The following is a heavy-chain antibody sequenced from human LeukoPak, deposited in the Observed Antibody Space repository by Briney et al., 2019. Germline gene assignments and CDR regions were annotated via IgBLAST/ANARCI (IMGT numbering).Heavy chain of an antibody. Sequence: GGSLRLSCAASGFTFSSYSMNWVRQAPGKGLEWVSSISSSSSYIYYADSVKGRFTISRDNAKNSLYLQMNSLRAEDTAVYYCARDLVQQGDWFDPWGQGTLVTASS. D-gene: IGHD3-10*01. V-gene: IGHV3-21*01. CDR1: GFTFSSYS. CDR2: ISSSSSYI. CDR3: ARDLVQQGDWFDP. J-gene: IGHJ5*02.